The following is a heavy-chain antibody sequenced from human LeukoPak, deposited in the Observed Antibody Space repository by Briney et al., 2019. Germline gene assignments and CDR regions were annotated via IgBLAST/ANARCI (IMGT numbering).Heavy chain of an antibody. D-gene: IGHD3-22*01. J-gene: IGHJ4*02. CDR3: ARYYDSSGSLQYYLDY. Sequence: SETLSLTCTVSGGSISSYYWSWIRQPPGKGLEWIGYIYYSGSTNYNPSLKSRVTISVDTSKNQFSLKLSSVTAADTAVYYCARYYDSSGSLQYYLDYWGQGTLVTVSS. V-gene: IGHV4-59*08. CDR2: IYYSGST. CDR1: GGSISSYY.